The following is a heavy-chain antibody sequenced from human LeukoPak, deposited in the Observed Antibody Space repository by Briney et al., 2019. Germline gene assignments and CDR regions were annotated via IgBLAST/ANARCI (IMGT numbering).Heavy chain of an antibody. D-gene: IGHD1-14*01. J-gene: IGHJ4*02. V-gene: IGHV3-23*01. CDR3: AKDFTTFNY. CDR2: ISGSAANT. Sequence: PGGSLRLSCAATGFTFSSYGMHWVRQAPGKGLEWVSAISGSAANTYYADSVKGRFTISRDNSKNTLYLQMNSLRAEDTAVYYCAKDFTTFNYWGQGTLVTVSS. CDR1: GFTFSSYG.